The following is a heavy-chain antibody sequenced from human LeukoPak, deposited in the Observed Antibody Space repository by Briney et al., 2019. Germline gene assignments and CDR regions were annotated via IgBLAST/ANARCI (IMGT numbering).Heavy chain of an antibody. V-gene: IGHV3-9*01. CDR1: GFTFDDYA. J-gene: IGHJ3*02. D-gene: IGHD6-19*01. Sequence: PGGSLRLSCAASGFTFDDYAMHWVRQAPGKGLEWVSGISWNSGSIGYADSVKGRFTISRDNAKNSLYLQMNSLRAEDTALYYCAKDTEYSSGGAFDIWGQGTMVTVSS. CDR2: ISWNSGSI. CDR3: AKDTEYSSGGAFDI.